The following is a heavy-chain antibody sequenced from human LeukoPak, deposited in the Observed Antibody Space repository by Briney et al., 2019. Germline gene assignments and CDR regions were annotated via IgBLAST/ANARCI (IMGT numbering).Heavy chain of an antibody. CDR1: GYTFTKYA. V-gene: IGHV7-4-1*02. Sequence: GASVKVSCKGSGYTFTKYAISWVRQAPGQGLEYMGWIDTNTGNPTYAQGFTGRFVFSLDTSVSTAYLQISSLKAEDTAVYYCARGAQEYSGSYYSNPFDYWGQGTLVTVSS. CDR3: ARGAQEYSGSYYSNPFDY. J-gene: IGHJ4*02. D-gene: IGHD1-26*01. CDR2: IDTNTGNP.